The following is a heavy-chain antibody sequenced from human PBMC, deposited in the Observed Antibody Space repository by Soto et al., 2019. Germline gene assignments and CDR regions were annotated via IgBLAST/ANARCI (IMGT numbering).Heavy chain of an antibody. J-gene: IGHJ5*02. Sequence: PGGSLRLSCAASGFTFSSYGMQWVRQAPGKGLEWVAVIWYDGSNKYYADSVKGRFTISRDNSKSTLYLQMNSLRAEDTAVYYCARDGSSGWYIAYNWFDPWGQGTLVTVSS. V-gene: IGHV3-33*01. CDR3: ARDGSSGWYIAYNWFDP. CDR2: IWYDGSNK. D-gene: IGHD6-19*01. CDR1: GFTFSSYG.